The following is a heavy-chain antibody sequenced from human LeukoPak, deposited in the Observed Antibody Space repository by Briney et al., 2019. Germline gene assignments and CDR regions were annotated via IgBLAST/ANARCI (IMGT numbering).Heavy chain of an antibody. CDR2: ISSSSIYI. CDR1: GFTFSSYS. D-gene: IGHD3-22*01. Sequence: GSLRLSCAASGFTFSSYSMNWVRQAPGKGLEWGSSISSSSIYIYYADSVKGRFTISRDNAKNSLYLQMNSLRAEDTAVYYCAREVDNTMIPWGQGTLVTVSS. CDR3: AREVDNTMIP. V-gene: IGHV3-21*01. J-gene: IGHJ5*02.